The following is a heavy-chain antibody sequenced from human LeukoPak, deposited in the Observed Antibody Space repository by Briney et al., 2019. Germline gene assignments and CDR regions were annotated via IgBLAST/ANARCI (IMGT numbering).Heavy chain of an antibody. CDR3: ARGRSTGYPYYFEY. CDR1: GYTFTSYD. CDR2: MNPNSGST. J-gene: IGHJ4*02. Sequence: ASVTVSCTASGYTFTSYDINWVRQATGQGLEWMGWMNPNSGSTGYAQKFQGRVTITRNTSISTAYMELSGLRSEDTAVYYCARGRSTGYPYYFEYWGQGTLVTVSS. D-gene: IGHD5-12*01. V-gene: IGHV1-8*03.